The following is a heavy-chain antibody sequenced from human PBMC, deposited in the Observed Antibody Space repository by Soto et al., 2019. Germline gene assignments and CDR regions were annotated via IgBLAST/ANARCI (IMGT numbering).Heavy chain of an antibody. CDR1: GGSISSGGYY. Sequence: LSLTCTVSGGSISSGGYYWSWIRQHPGKGLEWIGYIYYSGSTYYNPSLKSRVTISVDTSKNQFSLKLSSVTAADTAVYYCARDRRGYSYGYYYYYGMDVWGQGTTVTVSS. CDR2: IYYSGST. D-gene: IGHD5-18*01. V-gene: IGHV4-31*03. CDR3: ARDRRGYSYGYYYYYGMDV. J-gene: IGHJ6*02.